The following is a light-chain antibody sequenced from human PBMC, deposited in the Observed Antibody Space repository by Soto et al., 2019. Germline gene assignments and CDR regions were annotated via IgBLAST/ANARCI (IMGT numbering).Light chain of an antibody. CDR3: GSYAGGTTLV. CDR1: SSDVGGYDS. CDR2: EVT. J-gene: IGLJ3*02. V-gene: IGLV2-14*01. Sequence: QSVLTQPASVTGSPGQSITISCTGSSSDVGGYDSVSWYQQHPGKAPKLLIYEVTKWPSGVSNRFSGSKSGNTASLTISGLQADDESDYYCGSYAGGTTLVFGGGTNVTVL.